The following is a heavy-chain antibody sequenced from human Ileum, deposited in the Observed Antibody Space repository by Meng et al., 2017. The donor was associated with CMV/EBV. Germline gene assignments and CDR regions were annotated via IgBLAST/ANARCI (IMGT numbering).Heavy chain of an antibody. D-gene: IGHD3-10*01. J-gene: IGHJ4*02. CDR1: GYTFTSYS. CDR3: ARSRTQGSGSSSY. CDR2: INPSVAST. V-gene: IGHV1-46*01. Sequence: SGYTFTSYSGHWLRQAPGQGLEWMGTINPSVASTSYAQKAQKFQARVTMTRDTSASTVYMEVSSLRFEDTAVYYCARSRTQGSGSSSYWGQGTLVTVSS.